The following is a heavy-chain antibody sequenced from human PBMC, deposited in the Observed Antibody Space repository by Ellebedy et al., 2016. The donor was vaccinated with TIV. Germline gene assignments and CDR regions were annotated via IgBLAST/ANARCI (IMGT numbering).Heavy chain of an antibody. D-gene: IGHD3-22*01. CDR1: GGTFSSYA. V-gene: IGHV1-69*04. Sequence: AASVKVSCKASGGTFSSYAISWVRQAPGQGLEWMGRIITILGIANYAQKFQGRVTITADKSTSTAYMELSSLRSEDTAVYYCARELEENDSSGYYSPFYWYFDLWGRGTLVTVSS. CDR2: IITILGIA. J-gene: IGHJ2*01. CDR3: ARELEENDSSGYYSPFYWYFDL.